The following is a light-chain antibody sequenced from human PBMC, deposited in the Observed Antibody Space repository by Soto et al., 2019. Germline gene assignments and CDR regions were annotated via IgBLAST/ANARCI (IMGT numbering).Light chain of an antibody. CDR1: SSDVGGYNY. CDR2: EVT. V-gene: IGLV2-14*01. Sequence: QSVLTQPASVSGSPGQSITISCTGTSSDVGGYNYVSWYQQHPGKAPKLIIYEVTNRPSGVSNRFSGSQSGDTASLTISGLQAEDEADYYCSSYTSRTAPYVFGGGTKVTVL. CDR3: SSYTSRTAPYV. J-gene: IGLJ1*01.